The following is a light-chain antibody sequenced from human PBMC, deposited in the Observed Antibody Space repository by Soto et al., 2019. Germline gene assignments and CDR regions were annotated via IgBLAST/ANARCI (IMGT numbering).Light chain of an antibody. CDR3: QQSYDTPRLT. CDR1: QSISNY. Sequence: DIQMTQSPSSLSASVGDRVTITCRSSQSISNYLNWYQQRPGRAPKALLFAASSLQSGVPSRFSGSGSGTDFTLTISSLQPEDFATYYCQQSYDTPRLTFGQGTRLEIK. CDR2: AAS. V-gene: IGKV1-39*01. J-gene: IGKJ5*01.